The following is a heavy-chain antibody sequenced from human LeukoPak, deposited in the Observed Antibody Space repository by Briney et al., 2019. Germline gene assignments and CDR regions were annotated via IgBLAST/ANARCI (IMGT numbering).Heavy chain of an antibody. CDR2: ISGISTGGGST. V-gene: IGHV3-23*01. CDR1: GFSFGNYA. J-gene: IGHJ6*04. D-gene: IGHD3-10*01. CDR3: AKGTTDYGSGYGMDV. Sequence: GGSLRLSCAASGFSFGNYAMNWVRQAPGKGLECVSAISGISTGGGSTFYADSVKGRFTISRDNSNNMSYLQMNSLRAEDTAVYYCAKGTTDYGSGYGMDVWGKGTTVTVSS.